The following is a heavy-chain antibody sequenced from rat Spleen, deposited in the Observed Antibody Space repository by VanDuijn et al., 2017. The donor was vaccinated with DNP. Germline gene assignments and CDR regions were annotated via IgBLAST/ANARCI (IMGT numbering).Heavy chain of an antibody. CDR1: GYSITRNY. CDR3: ARWGDYFDY. V-gene: IGHV3-1*01. Sequence: EVQLQESGPGLVKPSQSLSLTCSVTGYSITRNYWGWIRKLPGNKMEWTGYIDYSGNTGYNPSLKRRISISRDTSKNQFFLQLNSVTTEDTATYYCARWGDYFDYWGQGVMVTVSS. CDR2: IDYSGNT. J-gene: IGHJ2*01.